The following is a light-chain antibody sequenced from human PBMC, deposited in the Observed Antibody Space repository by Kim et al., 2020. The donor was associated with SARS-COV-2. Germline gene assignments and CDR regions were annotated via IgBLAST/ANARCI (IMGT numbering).Light chain of an antibody. Sequence: VAPGQTASITCSGDRLGNKYISWYQQKPGQSPILVIYQDVKRPSGIPERFSGSNPGDTATLTISGTQAMDEADYYCQAWDSATVVFGGGTQLTVL. CDR1: RLGNKY. J-gene: IGLJ3*02. CDR2: QDV. CDR3: QAWDSATVV. V-gene: IGLV3-1*01.